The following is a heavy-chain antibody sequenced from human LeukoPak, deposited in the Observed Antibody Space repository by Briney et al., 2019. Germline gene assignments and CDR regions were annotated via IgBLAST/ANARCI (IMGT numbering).Heavy chain of an antibody. Sequence: ASVKVSCKASGYTFTGYYMHWVRQAPGQGLEWMGWINPNSGGTNYAQKFQGRVTMTRDTSTSTVYMELSSLRSEDTAVYYCARVYGDLSGGTFDYWGQGTLVTVSS. CDR3: ARVYGDLSGGTFDY. D-gene: IGHD4-17*01. J-gene: IGHJ4*02. CDR2: INPNSGGT. CDR1: GYTFTGYY. V-gene: IGHV1-2*02.